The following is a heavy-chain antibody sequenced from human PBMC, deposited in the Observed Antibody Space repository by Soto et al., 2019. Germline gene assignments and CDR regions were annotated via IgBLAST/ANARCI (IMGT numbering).Heavy chain of an antibody. CDR2: ISGSGGST. V-gene: IGHV3-23*01. CDR1: GFTFSSYA. D-gene: IGHD3-3*01. Sequence: PGGSLRLSCAASGFTFSSYAMSWVRLAPGKGLEWVSAISGSGGSTYYADSVKGRFTISRDNSKNTLYLQMNSLRAEDTAVYYCAKEGYDFIIIPQAGYWGQGTLVTVSS. J-gene: IGHJ4*02. CDR3: AKEGYDFIIIPQAGY.